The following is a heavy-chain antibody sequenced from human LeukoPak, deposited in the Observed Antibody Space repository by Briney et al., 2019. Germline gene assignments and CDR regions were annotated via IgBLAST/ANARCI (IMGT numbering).Heavy chain of an antibody. D-gene: IGHD3-10*01. CDR2: IYYSGST. CDR1: GGSISSGGYY. Sequence: SETLSLTCTVSGGSISSGGYYWSWIRQYPGKGLEWIGYIYYSGSTYYNPSLKSRVTISVDTSKNQFSLKLSSVTAADTAVYYCARGAPNYYGSGSYYTPDFDYWGQGTLVTVSS. V-gene: IGHV4-31*03. CDR3: ARGAPNYYGSGSYYTPDFDY. J-gene: IGHJ4*02.